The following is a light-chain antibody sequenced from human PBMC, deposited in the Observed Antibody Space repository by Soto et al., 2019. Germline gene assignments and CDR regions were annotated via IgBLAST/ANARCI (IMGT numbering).Light chain of an antibody. Sequence: DIPMTQSPSSLSASVGDRVTIACRASQSISTYLNWYQQTPGKAPKLLIYATSNLQSGVPSRFSGSGSGREFTLTISSLQPEDFATYYCQQSYSSPMYTVGQGINLEIK. CDR2: ATS. V-gene: IGKV1-39*01. CDR3: QQSYSSPMYT. J-gene: IGKJ2*01. CDR1: QSISTY.